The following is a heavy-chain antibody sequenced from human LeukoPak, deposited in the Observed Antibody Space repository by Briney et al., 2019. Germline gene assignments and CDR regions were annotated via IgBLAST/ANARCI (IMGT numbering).Heavy chain of an antibody. J-gene: IGHJ6*03. CDR1: GFTFSSYS. V-gene: IGHV3-48*01. CDR3: AKDPRDGYNYMYYYYYYMDV. Sequence: GGSLRLSCAASGFTFSSYSMNWVRQAPGKGLEWVSYISSSSSTIYYADSVKGRFTISRDNAKNSLYLQMNSLRAEDTAVYYCAKDPRDGYNYMYYYYYYMDVWGKGTTVTISS. D-gene: IGHD5-24*01. CDR2: ISSSSSTI.